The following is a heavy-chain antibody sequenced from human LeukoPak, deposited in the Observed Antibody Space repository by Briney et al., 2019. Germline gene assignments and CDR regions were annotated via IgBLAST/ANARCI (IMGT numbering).Heavy chain of an antibody. Sequence: SETLSLTCAVYGGSFSGYYWSWIRQPPGKGLEWIGEINHSGSTNYNPSLKSRVTISVDTSKNQFSLKLSSVTAADTAVYYCARRSITIFGVVIIRRHNWFDPWGQGTLVTVSS. CDR2: INHSGST. CDR3: ARRSITIFGVVIIRRHNWFDP. J-gene: IGHJ5*02. CDR1: GGSFSGYY. D-gene: IGHD3-3*01. V-gene: IGHV4-34*01.